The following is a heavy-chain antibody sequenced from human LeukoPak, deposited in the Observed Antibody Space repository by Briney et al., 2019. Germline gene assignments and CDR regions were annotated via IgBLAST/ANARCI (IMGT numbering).Heavy chain of an antibody. CDR1: GFTFSNAW. CDR2: IKSKTDGGTT. D-gene: IGHD6-13*01. CDR3: TTDHKWDSSSWPSRVIIDY. V-gene: IGHV3-15*01. Sequence: GGSLRLSCAASGFTFSNAWMSWVRQAPGKGLEWVGRIKSKTDGGTTDYAAPVKGRFTISRDDSKNTLYLQMNSLKTEDTAVYYCTTDHKWDSSSWPSRVIIDYWGQGTLVTVSS. J-gene: IGHJ4*02.